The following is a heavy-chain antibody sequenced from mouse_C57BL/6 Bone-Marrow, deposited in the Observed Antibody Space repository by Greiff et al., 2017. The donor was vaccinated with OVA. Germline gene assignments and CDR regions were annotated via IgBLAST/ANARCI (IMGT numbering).Heavy chain of an antibody. CDR1: GYSFTGYY. J-gene: IGHJ1*03. Sequence: VQLQQSGPELVKPGASVKISCKASGYSFTGYYMNWVKQSPEKSLEWIGEINPSTGGTTYNQKFKAKATLTVDKSSSTAYMQLKSLTSEDSAVYYCARNPITTVPYWYFDGWGTGTTVTVSS. D-gene: IGHD1-1*01. CDR2: INPSTGGT. CDR3: ARNPITTVPYWYFDG. V-gene: IGHV1-42*01.